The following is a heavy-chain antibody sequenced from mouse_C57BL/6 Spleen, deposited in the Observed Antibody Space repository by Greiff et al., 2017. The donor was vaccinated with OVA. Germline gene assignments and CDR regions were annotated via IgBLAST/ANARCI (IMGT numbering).Heavy chain of an antibody. J-gene: IGHJ1*03. CDR1: GYTFTDYN. V-gene: IGHV1-18*01. Sequence: VQLQQSGPELVKPGASVKIPCKASGYTFTDYNMDWVKQSHGKSLEWIGDINPNNGGTIYNQKFKGKATLTVDRSSSTAYMELRSLTSEDTAGDYCARWDGSSYWYFDVWGTGTTVTVSS. CDR3: ARWDGSSYWYFDV. CDR2: INPNNGGT. D-gene: IGHD1-1*01.